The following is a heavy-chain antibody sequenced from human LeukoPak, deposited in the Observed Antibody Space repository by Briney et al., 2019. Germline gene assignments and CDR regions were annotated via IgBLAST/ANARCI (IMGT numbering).Heavy chain of an antibody. CDR1: GGTFSSYA. J-gene: IGHJ6*02. V-gene: IGHV1-69*13. D-gene: IGHD1-26*01. CDR3: ARDSSKYSGSYYVDYYYGMDV. CDR2: IIPIFGTA. Sequence: EASVKVSCKASGGTFSSYAISWVRQAPGQGLEWMGGIIPIFGTADYAQKFQGRVTITADESTSTAYMELSSLRSEDTAVYYCARDSSKYSGSYYVDYYYGMDVWGQGTTVTVSS.